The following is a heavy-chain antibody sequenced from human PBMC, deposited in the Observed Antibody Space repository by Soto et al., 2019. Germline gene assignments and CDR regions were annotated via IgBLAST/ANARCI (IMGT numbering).Heavy chain of an antibody. Sequence: GESLKISCEVSGYNFTTYWLGWVRQMPGKGLEWMGNIHPSDSDTNYRPSFQGQVTFSVDKSITTAYLQWSTLKASDTAMYFCARLAYSGYLQTWGQGSLVTVSS. D-gene: IGHD1-26*01. CDR1: GYNFTTYW. V-gene: IGHV5-51*01. J-gene: IGHJ1*01. CDR3: ARLAYSGYLQT. CDR2: IHPSDSDT.